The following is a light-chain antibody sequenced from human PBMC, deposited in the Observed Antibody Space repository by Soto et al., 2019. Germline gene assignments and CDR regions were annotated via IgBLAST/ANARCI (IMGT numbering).Light chain of an antibody. CDR1: QGVSSS. Sequence: EIVMTQSPATLSVSAGERATLSSRASQGVSSSIAWYQQKPGQAPRLLIYGASIRATGIPARFSGSGSGTEFTLTISSLQSEDFAVYYCQQYNKWPPWTFGQGTKVVIK. CDR3: QQYNKWPPWT. J-gene: IGKJ1*01. V-gene: IGKV3-15*01. CDR2: GAS.